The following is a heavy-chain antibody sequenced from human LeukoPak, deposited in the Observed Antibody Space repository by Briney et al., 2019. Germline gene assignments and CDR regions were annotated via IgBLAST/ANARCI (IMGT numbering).Heavy chain of an antibody. Sequence: SETLSLTCAVYGGSFSGYYWSWIRQPPGKGLEWIGEINHSGSTNYNPSLKSRVTISVDTSKNQFSLKLSSVTAADTAVYYCARDSYYYGSGSYYLDYWGQGTLVTVSS. CDR2: INHSGST. CDR3: ARDSYYYGSGSYYLDY. D-gene: IGHD3-10*01. V-gene: IGHV4-34*01. CDR1: GGSFSGYY. J-gene: IGHJ4*02.